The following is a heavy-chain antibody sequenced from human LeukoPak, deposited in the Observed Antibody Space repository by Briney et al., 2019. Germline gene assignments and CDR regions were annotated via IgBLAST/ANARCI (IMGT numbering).Heavy chain of an antibody. D-gene: IGHD3-3*01. V-gene: IGHV3-7*02. Sequence: GRSLRLSCAASGFTFSSNWMSWVRQAPGKGLEWVANIQQDGSEKSYVDSVKGRFTISRDNAKNSVYLQMNSLRAEDTAVYYCARGRYYDFYPWGQGTLVTVSS. J-gene: IGHJ5*02. CDR1: GFTFSSNW. CDR3: ARGRYYDFYP. CDR2: IQQDGSEK.